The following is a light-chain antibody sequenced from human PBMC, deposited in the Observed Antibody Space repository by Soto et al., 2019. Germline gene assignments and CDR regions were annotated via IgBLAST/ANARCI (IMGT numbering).Light chain of an antibody. Sequence: DIVMTQSPDSMAASLGERATINCKSRQSVLSSSNNKNYLAWYQQIPGQPPNLXXYWASTRESGVPVRFSGSGSGTDFTLTISSLQAEDVAFYDCQQYYSTPTWTFGQGTKVDIK. J-gene: IGKJ1*01. V-gene: IGKV4-1*01. CDR1: QSVLSSSNNKNY. CDR2: WAS. CDR3: QQYYSTPTWT.